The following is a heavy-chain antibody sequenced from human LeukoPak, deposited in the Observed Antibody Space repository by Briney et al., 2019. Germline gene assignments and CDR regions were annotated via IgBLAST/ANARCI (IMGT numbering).Heavy chain of an antibody. CDR3: ATTIFGVVIGAFDI. Sequence: GGSLRLSCAASGFTFSSYGMHWVRQAPGKGLEWVAFIRYDGSNKYYADSVKGRFTISRDNSKNTLYLQMNSLRAEDMAVYYCATTIFGVVIGAFDIWGQGTMVTVSS. V-gene: IGHV3-30*02. CDR2: IRYDGSNK. D-gene: IGHD3-3*01. J-gene: IGHJ3*02. CDR1: GFTFSSYG.